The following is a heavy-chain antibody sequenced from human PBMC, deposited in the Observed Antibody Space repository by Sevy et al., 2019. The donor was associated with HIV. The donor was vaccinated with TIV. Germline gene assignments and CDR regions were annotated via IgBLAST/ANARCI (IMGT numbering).Heavy chain of an antibody. CDR3: ARDGYYYDSSGYYYYYYGMDV. CDR2: ISAYNGNT. D-gene: IGHD3-22*01. Sequence: ASVKVSCKASGYTFTSYGISWVRQAPGQGLEWMGWISAYNGNTNYAQKLQGRVTMTTDTSTSTAYMELRSLRSGDTAMYYCARDGYYYDSSGYYYYYYGMDVWGQGTTVTVSS. V-gene: IGHV1-18*01. J-gene: IGHJ6*02. CDR1: GYTFTSYG.